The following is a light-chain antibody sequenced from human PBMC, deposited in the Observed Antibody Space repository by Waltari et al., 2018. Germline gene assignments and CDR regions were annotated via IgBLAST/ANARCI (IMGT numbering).Light chain of an antibody. CDR3: QQSYRAPQT. Sequence: DTQLSQFPSTLAASVGDRVTITCRAREAINKWLAWYQQKPGKAPKVLIYDASTLQSGVPSRFSGSGSQTDFTLTIRNLQPEDFATYYCQQSYRAPQTFGGGTKVDMK. V-gene: IGKV1-39*01. CDR2: DAS. CDR1: EAINKW. J-gene: IGKJ4*01.